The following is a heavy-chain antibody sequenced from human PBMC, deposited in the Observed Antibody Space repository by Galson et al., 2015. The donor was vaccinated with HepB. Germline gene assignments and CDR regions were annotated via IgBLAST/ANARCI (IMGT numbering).Heavy chain of an antibody. D-gene: IGHD6-13*01. CDR2: VVVGSDNT. J-gene: IGHJ6*02. Sequence: SVKVSCKASGFTFTSSTMQWVRQARGQRLEWIGWVVVGSDNTNYAHNFQERVTITRDMSTSTAYMELSSLRSEDTAVYYCAASTHSSSWYSLFYYYAMDVWGQGTTVASP. CDR1: GFTFTSST. CDR3: AASTHSSSWYSLFYYYAMDV. V-gene: IGHV1-58*02.